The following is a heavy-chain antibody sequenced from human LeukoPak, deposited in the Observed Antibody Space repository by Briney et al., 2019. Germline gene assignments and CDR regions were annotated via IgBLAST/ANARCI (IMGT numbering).Heavy chain of an antibody. Sequence: ASVKVSCKASGYTFTSYGISWVRQAPGQGLEWMGWISAYNGNTNYAQKLQGRVTMTTDTFTGTAYMELRSLRSDDTAVYYCATARGSYYSYYYGMDVWGQGTTVTVSS. CDR2: ISAYNGNT. D-gene: IGHD1-26*01. V-gene: IGHV1-18*01. CDR3: ATARGSYYSYYYGMDV. CDR1: GYTFTSYG. J-gene: IGHJ6*02.